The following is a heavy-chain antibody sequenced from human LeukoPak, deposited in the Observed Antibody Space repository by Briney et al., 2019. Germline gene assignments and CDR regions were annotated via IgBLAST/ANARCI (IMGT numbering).Heavy chain of an antibody. D-gene: IGHD3-16*02. J-gene: IGHJ4*02. Sequence: SETLSLICSVSGRSISCYYWSWLTQPPGKGLEWIGYIYYSGSTNYNPSLKSRVTISVDTSKNHFSLTLTSVTAADTAMYYCARTDPRQVYRYDYWGPGTLVTVSS. CDR3: ARTDPRQVYRYDY. V-gene: IGHV4-59*01. CDR1: GRSISCYY. CDR2: IYYSGST.